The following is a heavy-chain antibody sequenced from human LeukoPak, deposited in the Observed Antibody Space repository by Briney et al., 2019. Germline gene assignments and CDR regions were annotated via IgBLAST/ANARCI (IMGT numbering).Heavy chain of an antibody. D-gene: IGHD2-2*01. J-gene: IGHJ4*02. Sequence: PGGSLRLSCAASGFTVSSNYMSWVRQAPGKGLEWVSVIYSGGSTYYADSVKGRFTISRDNSKNTLYLQMNSLRAEDTAVYYCALEADIVVVPAAHIDYWGQGTLVTVSS. CDR2: IYSGGST. CDR1: GFTVSSNY. V-gene: IGHV3-66*02. CDR3: ALEADIVVVPAAHIDY.